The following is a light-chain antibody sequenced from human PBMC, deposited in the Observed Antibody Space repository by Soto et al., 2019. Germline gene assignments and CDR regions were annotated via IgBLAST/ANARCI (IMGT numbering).Light chain of an antibody. V-gene: IGLV2-14*01. J-gene: IGLJ3*02. CDR1: SSDVGAYNY. Sequence: QSALTQPASVSGSPGQSITISCTGTSSDVGAYNYVSWYQQHPGKAPNLMIYEVSNRPSGVPNRFSGSKSGNTASPTISGLQAGDEVAYSCSSYTRGSPGVFGGGSKLAV. CDR2: EVS. CDR3: SSYTRGSPGV.